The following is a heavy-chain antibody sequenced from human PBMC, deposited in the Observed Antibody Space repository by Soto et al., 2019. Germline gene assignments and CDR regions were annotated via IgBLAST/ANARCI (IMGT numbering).Heavy chain of an antibody. CDR3: ARNVRTIFGVPRPLNWFDP. Sequence: SETLSLTCTVSGGSISSYYWSWIRQPPGKGLEWIGYIYYSGSTNYNPSLKSRVTISVDTSKNQFSLKLSSVTAADTAVYYCARNVRTIFGVPRPLNWFDPWGQGTLVTVSS. J-gene: IGHJ5*02. CDR1: GGSISSYY. CDR2: IYYSGST. V-gene: IGHV4-59*08. D-gene: IGHD3-3*01.